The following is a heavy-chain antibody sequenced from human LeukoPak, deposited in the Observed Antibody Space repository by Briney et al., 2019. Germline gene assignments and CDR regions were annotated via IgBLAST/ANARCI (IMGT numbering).Heavy chain of an antibody. CDR3: ARVGVKGAITYYYYMDV. CDR2: IYYIGST. J-gene: IGHJ6*03. V-gene: IGHV4-39*07. Sequence: ASETLSLTCTVSGDSFSSSSYYWGWIRQPPGKGPEWIGSIYYIGSTFYNPSLKSRVTISIDTSKNQFSLKLSSVTAADTAVYYCARVGVKGAITYYYYMDVWGKGTTVIVSS. CDR1: GDSFSSSSYY. D-gene: IGHD1-26*01.